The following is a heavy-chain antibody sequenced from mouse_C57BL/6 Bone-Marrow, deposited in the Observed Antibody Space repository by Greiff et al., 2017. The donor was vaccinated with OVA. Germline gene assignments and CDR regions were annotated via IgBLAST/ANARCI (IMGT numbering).Heavy chain of an antibody. V-gene: IGHV14-4*01. Sequence: EVQLQQSGAELVRPGASVKLSCTASGFNIKDDYMHWVKQRPEQGLEWIGWIDPENGDTEYASKFQGKATITADISSNTAYLQLSSLTSEDTAVYYCTTSLPWFAYWGQGTLVTVSA. J-gene: IGHJ3*01. CDR3: TTSLPWFAY. CDR1: GFNIKDDY. CDR2: IDPENGDT.